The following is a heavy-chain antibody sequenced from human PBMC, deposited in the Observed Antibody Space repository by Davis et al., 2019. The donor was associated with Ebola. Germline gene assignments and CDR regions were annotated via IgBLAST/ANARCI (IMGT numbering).Heavy chain of an antibody. CDR2: ISSDGSNK. D-gene: IGHD5-12*01. CDR1: GFTFSSYA. V-gene: IGHV3-30-3*01. Sequence: GGSLRLSCAASGFTFSSYAMHWVRQAPGKGLEWVAVISSDGSNKYYAASVKGRFTISRDNSKHTLYLQMNSLRAEETAVYYCAKDQNVDIVATMRGDYYGMDVWGKGTTVTVSS. CDR3: AKDQNVDIVATMRGDYYGMDV. J-gene: IGHJ6*04.